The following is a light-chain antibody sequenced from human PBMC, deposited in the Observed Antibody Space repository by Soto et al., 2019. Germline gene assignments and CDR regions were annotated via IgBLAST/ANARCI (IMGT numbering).Light chain of an antibody. J-gene: IGLJ1*01. V-gene: IGLV2-14*03. Sequence: QSALTQPASVSGSPGQSITISCTGTSGDVGAYNYVSWYQLHPGKAPKLMIYDVSNRPSGVSNRFSGSKSGNTASLTISGLQAEDEADDFCSSFTTSSTRVFGTGIKLTVL. CDR2: DVS. CDR3: SSFTTSSTRV. CDR1: SGDVGAYNY.